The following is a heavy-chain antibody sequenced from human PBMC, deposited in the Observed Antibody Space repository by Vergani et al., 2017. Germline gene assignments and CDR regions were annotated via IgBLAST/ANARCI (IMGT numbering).Heavy chain of an antibody. CDR2: IHYSENT. D-gene: IGHD6-19*01. CDR1: FDSIRNLY. V-gene: IGHV4-59*11. J-gene: IGHJ5*02. CDR3: ASDTHSGQRADR. Sequence: QVQLQESGPGLVKSSETLSLTCSVSFDSIRNLYCNWIRQPPGKGLEWIESIHYSENTNYNPSLKTRVTISVDTSKNHFSLTLTSVTAADTAVYYCASDTHSGQRADRWVQGILVTVTS.